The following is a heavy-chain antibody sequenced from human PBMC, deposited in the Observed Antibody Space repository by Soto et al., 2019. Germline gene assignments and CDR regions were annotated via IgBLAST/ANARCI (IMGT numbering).Heavy chain of an antibody. D-gene: IGHD3-9*01. CDR3: AREVGYYDILTGYRDYYYYGMDV. V-gene: IGHV3-33*01. CDR1: GFTFSSYG. Sequence: GGSLRLSCAASGFTFSSYGMHWVRQAPGKGLEWVAVIWYDGSNKYYADSVKGRFTISRDNSKNTLYLQMNSLRAEDTAVYYCAREVGYYDILTGYRDYYYYGMDVWGQGTPVTVSS. J-gene: IGHJ6*02. CDR2: IWYDGSNK.